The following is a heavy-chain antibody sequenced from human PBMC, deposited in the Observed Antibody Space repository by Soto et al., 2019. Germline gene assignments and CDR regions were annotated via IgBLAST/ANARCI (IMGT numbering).Heavy chain of an antibody. CDR1: GHSFASYF. J-gene: IGHJ4*02. CDR3: ARGTGGFYSY. CDR2: INPSDSDT. D-gene: IGHD3-22*01. V-gene: IGHV5-51*01. Sequence: GESLKISCKGSGHSFASYFIAWVRQMPGKGLEWMGVINPSDSDTRYSPSFQGQVTFSADKSISTAYLQWTSLKASDTAMYYCARGTGGFYSYWGQGTLVTVSS.